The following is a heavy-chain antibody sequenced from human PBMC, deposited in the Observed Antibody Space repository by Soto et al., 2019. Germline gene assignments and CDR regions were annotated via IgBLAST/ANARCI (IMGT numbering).Heavy chain of an antibody. V-gene: IGHV4-34*01. CDR3: ARGRGSSGCFDY. Sequence: PSETLSLTCAVYGGSFSGYYWSWIRQPPGKGLEWIGEINHSGSTNYNPSLKSRVTISVDTSKNQFSLKLSSVTAADTAVYYCARGRGSSGCFDYWGQGTLVT. CDR2: INHSGST. J-gene: IGHJ4*02. CDR1: GGSFSGYY. D-gene: IGHD6-19*01.